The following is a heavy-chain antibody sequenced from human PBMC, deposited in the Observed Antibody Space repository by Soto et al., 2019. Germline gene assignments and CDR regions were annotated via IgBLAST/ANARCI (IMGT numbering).Heavy chain of an antibody. CDR1: GGSISSGDYY. J-gene: IGHJ5*02. D-gene: IGHD3-10*01. CDR3: DILWFGENYNWFDP. V-gene: IGHV4-30-4*01. CDR2: IYYSGST. Sequence: SETLSLTCTVSGGSISSGDYYWSWIRQPPGKGLEWIGYIYYSGSTYYNPSLKSRVTISVDTSKNQFSLKLSSVTAADTAVYYCDILWFGENYNWFDPWGQGTLVTVSS.